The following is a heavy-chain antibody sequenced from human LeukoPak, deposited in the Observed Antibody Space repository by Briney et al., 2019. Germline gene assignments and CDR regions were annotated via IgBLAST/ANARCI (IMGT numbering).Heavy chain of an antibody. V-gene: IGHV1-46*01. CDR3: ARTARLRYYDSSGYFPYYFDH. CDR1: GYTFTSYY. D-gene: IGHD3-22*01. Sequence: ASVKVSCKASGYTFTSYYMHWVRQAPGQGLEWMGIINPSGGSTSYAQKFQGRVTMTRDTSTSTVYMELSSLRSEDTAVYYCARTARLRYYDSSGYFPYYFDHWGQGTLVTVSS. CDR2: INPSGGST. J-gene: IGHJ4*02.